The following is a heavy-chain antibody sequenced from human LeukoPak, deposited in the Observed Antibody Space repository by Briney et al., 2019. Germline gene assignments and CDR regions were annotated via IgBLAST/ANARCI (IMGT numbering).Heavy chain of an antibody. Sequence: GGSLRLSCAASGFTFSSYGMHWVRQAPGKGLEWVAFIRYDGSNKYYADSVKGRFTISRDNSKNMLYLQMNSLRAEDTAVYYCATLPSGGQLVDYWGQGTLVTVSS. V-gene: IGHV3-30*02. CDR3: ATLPSGGQLVDY. J-gene: IGHJ4*02. D-gene: IGHD6-6*01. CDR1: GFTFSSYG. CDR2: IRYDGSNK.